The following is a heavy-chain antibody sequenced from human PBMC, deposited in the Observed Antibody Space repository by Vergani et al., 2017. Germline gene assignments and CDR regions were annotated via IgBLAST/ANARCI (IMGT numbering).Heavy chain of an antibody. J-gene: IGHJ5*02. CDR2: IKQDGREK. CDR1: GFTFSSYW. D-gene: IGHD3-22*01. V-gene: IGHV3-7*01. Sequence: DVHLAESGGGFFQPGGSLRLSCAASGFTFSSYWMSWVRQAPGKGLEWVANIKQDGREKYYVDSVKGRFTISRDNAKNSLYLQMNSLRAEDTAVYYCARDRGIYYDSSGYWTWGQGTLVTVSS. CDR3: ARDRGIYYDSSGYWT.